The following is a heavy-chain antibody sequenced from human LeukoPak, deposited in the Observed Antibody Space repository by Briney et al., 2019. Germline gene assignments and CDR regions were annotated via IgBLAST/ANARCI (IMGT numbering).Heavy chain of an antibody. V-gene: IGHV4-39*07. J-gene: IGHJ4*02. Sequence: PSETLSLTCTVSGGSISSNTYYWGWIRQPPGKGLEWIGSIYYSGSTYYNPSLKSRVTISVDTSKNQFSLKLSSVTAADTAVYYCARRTDRQSFDYWGQGTLVTVSS. CDR2: IYYSGST. CDR1: GGSISSNTYY. D-gene: IGHD1/OR15-1a*01. CDR3: ARRTDRQSFDY.